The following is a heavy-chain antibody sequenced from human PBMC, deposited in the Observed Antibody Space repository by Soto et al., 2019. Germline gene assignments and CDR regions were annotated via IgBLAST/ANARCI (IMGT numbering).Heavy chain of an antibody. V-gene: IGHV1-8*02. J-gene: IGHJ4*02. CDR2: MNPNSGNA. CDR1: GYIFTSYD. Sequence: QVQLVQSGAEVKKPGASVKVSCKASGYIFTSYDINWVRQATGQRLEWMGWMNPNSGNAGSVQKFQGRVTMTRNTSIGTAYMELSSLRSEDTAVYYCATSQRGYSFADSWGQGTLVSVSS. D-gene: IGHD5-18*01. CDR3: ATSQRGYSFADS.